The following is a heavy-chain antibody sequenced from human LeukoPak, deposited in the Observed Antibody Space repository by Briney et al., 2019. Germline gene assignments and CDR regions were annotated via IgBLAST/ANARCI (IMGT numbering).Heavy chain of an antibody. D-gene: IGHD3-16*01. Sequence: SETLSLTCAVYGGSIRSYYWSWIRQPAGKGLEWIGRIYTSGSTNYNPSLKSRVTMSVDTSKNQFSLKLSSVTAADTAVYYCARVVPYLGAFDIWGQGTMVTVSS. CDR3: ARVVPYLGAFDI. CDR1: GGSIRSYY. CDR2: IYTSGST. V-gene: IGHV4-59*10. J-gene: IGHJ3*02.